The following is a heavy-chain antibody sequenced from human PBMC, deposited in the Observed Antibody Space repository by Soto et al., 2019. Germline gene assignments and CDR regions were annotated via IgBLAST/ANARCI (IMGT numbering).Heavy chain of an antibody. V-gene: IGHV1-18*01. CDR1: GYTFTSYG. CDR3: ARTGTLSEWFLPNTDAFDI. D-gene: IGHD3-3*01. Sequence: GASVKVSCKASGYTFTSYGISWVRRAPGQGLEWMGWISAYNGNTNYAQKLQGRVTMTTDTSTSTAYMELRSLRSDDTAVYYCARTGTLSEWFLPNTDAFDIWGQGAMVTVSS. J-gene: IGHJ3*02. CDR2: ISAYNGNT.